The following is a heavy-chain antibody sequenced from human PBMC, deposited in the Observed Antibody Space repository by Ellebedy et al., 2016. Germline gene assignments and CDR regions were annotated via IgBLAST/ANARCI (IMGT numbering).Heavy chain of an antibody. CDR2: IYHSGST. CDR1: GGSISSSSYY. J-gene: IGHJ4*02. Sequence: SETLSLTXTVSGGSISSSSYYWGWIRQPPGKGLEWIGSIYHSGSTHYNPSLKSRVTMSVDTSKNQFSLKLSSVTAADTAVYYCARVLVVGGNEDYWGQGTLVTVSS. CDR3: ARVLVVGGNEDY. V-gene: IGHV4-39*07. D-gene: IGHD2-15*01.